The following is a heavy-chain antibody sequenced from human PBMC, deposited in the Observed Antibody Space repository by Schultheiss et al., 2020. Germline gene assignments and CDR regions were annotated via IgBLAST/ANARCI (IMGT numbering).Heavy chain of an antibody. Sequence: GGSLRLSCAASGFTFSSYGMHWVRQAPGKGLEWVSYITSSGYTIYYADSVKGRFTISRDNAKNSLYLQMNSLRAEDTAVYYCARGGHSNYYFDYWGQGTLVTVSS. J-gene: IGHJ4*02. V-gene: IGHV3-48*04. D-gene: IGHD4-11*01. CDR1: GFTFSSYG. CDR2: ITSSGYTI. CDR3: ARGGHSNYYFDY.